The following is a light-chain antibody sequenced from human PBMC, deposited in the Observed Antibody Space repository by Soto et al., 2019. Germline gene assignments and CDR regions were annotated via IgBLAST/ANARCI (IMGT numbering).Light chain of an antibody. J-gene: IGKJ5*01. CDR3: QQRSKLPLT. CDR2: DAS. Sequence: EIVLTQSPATLSLSPGERATLSCRASQSVSGYLAWYQQKPGQAPRLLIYDASSRATGIPARFSGTGSGTDFPLTIGSLEPEDFAVYYCQQRSKLPLTFGQGTRLEIK. V-gene: IGKV3-11*01. CDR1: QSVSGY.